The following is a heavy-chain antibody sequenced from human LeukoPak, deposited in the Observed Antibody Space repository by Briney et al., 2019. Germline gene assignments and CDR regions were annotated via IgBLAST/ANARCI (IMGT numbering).Heavy chain of an antibody. CDR1: EFTFTSYE. J-gene: IGHJ3*02. CDR2: ISSSGNTI. V-gene: IGHV3-48*03. CDR3: ARGPSIAARYDAFDI. Sequence: GGSLRLSCAASEFTFTSYELNWVRQAPGKGLEWASYISSSGNTISYADSVKGRFTISRDNAKNSLYLQVISLRAEVTAVYYCARGPSIAARYDAFDIWGQGTMVTVSS. D-gene: IGHD6-6*01.